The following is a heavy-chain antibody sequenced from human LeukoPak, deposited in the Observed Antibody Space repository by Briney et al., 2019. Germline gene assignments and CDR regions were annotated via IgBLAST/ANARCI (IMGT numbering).Heavy chain of an antibody. CDR3: ARVDQLDGFDS. CDR1: GYTFTGYY. J-gene: IGHJ4*01. D-gene: IGHD6-13*01. V-gene: IGHV1-2*02. CDR2: INPNSGGT. Sequence: GASARLSCKASGYTFTGYYMDWVRQAPGQGLEWMGWINPNSGGTNYAQKFQGRVTMTRDTYISTAYMELSRLRSDDTAVYYCARVDQLDGFDSRGQGTLVTVSS.